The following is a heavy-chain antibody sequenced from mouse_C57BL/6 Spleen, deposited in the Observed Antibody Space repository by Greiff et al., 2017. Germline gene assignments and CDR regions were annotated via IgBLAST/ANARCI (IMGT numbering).Heavy chain of an antibody. CDR3: ARDAHYDGYNYAMDY. J-gene: IGHJ4*01. D-gene: IGHD2-3*01. V-gene: IGHV7-1*01. CDR1: GFTFSDFY. Sequence: EVQVVESGGGLVQSGRSLRLSCATSGFTFSDFYMEWVRQAPGKGLEWIAASRNKANDYTTEYSASVKGRFIVSRDTSQSILYLQMKALRAEDTAIYYCARDAHYDGYNYAMDYWGQGTSVTVSS. CDR2: SRNKANDYTT.